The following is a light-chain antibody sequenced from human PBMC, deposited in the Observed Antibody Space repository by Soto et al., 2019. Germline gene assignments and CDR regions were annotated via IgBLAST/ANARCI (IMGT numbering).Light chain of an antibody. CDR3: AAWDDSLNGHV. CDR1: SSNIGSNT. Sequence: QSVLTQPPSASGTPGQRVTISCSGSSSNIGSNTVNWYQQLPGTAPKLLSYSNNQRPSGVPDRFSGSKSGTSASLAISGPQSEDEADYYSAAWDDSLNGHVFGNGPKVTVL. J-gene: IGLJ1*01. CDR2: SNN. V-gene: IGLV1-44*01.